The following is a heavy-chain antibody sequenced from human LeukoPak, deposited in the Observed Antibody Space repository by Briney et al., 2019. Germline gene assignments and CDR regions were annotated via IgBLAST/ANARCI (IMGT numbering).Heavy chain of an antibody. CDR3: GWVINSYDLMDV. CDR1: PDTFRGYW. V-gene: IGHV3-7*04. Sequence: PGGSLRLSCAPSPDTFRGYWMNSVRQAPGKGLEWVASIATDGSEKYYVDSVKGRFTISRDNTKNSLYLQMNSLRGEDTAVYYCGWVINSYDLMDVWGQGTTVTVSS. J-gene: IGHJ6*02. CDR2: IATDGSEK. D-gene: IGHD5-12*01.